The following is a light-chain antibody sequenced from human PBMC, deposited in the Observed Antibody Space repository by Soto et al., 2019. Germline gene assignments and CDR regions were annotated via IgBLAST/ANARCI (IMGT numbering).Light chain of an antibody. CDR3: QQYGSSRWT. Sequence: EIVLTQSPGTLSLSPGERATLSCRASQRVSNSYLAWYQQKPGQAPRLLIYGASSRATGIPDRFSGSGSGTDFTLTISRLEPEDFAVYYCQQYGSSRWTFGQGTKVEIK. V-gene: IGKV3-20*01. CDR2: GAS. CDR1: QRVSNSY. J-gene: IGKJ1*01.